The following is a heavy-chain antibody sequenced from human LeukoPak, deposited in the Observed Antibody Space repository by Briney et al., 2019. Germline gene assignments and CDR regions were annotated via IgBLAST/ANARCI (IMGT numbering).Heavy chain of an antibody. Sequence: TASETLSLTCTVSGDSISSSSSYWGWIRQPPGKGLEWIGSIYYSGSNFDNPALKSRVTISVGTSKNQFSLKLSSVTAADTAVYYCARHRSGWLQSSFDYWGQGTLVTVSS. CDR3: ARHRSGWLQSSFDY. J-gene: IGHJ4*02. V-gene: IGHV4-39*01. CDR2: IYYSGSN. D-gene: IGHD5-24*01. CDR1: GDSISSSSSY.